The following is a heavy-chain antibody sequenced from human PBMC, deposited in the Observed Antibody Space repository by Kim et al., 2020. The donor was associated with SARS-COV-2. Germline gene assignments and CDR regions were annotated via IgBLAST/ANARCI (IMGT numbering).Heavy chain of an antibody. V-gene: IGHV4-4*02. Sequence: SETLSLTCAVSGGSISSNNWYTWVRQPPGKGLEWIGEIYHTGGTSYMPSLSGRVSMSLDTSKNQFSLKLSFVTAADTAVYYCATQIVSYYYALAVWGQGT. CDR2: IYHTGGT. J-gene: IGHJ6*02. CDR1: GGSISSNNW. D-gene: IGHD6-6*01. CDR3: ATQIVSYYYALAV.